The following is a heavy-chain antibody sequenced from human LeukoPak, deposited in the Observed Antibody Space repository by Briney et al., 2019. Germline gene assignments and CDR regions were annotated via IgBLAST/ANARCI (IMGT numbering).Heavy chain of an antibody. V-gene: IGHV1-46*01. D-gene: IGHD3-3*01. CDR2: YNPSAGST. CDR1: GYTFTSHY. Sequence: ASVKVSCRASGYTFTSHYMHWVRQAPGQGLEWMGIYNPSAGSTSYPQKFQGRVTMTRDTSTITVYMELSSLRSEDTSVYYCAAPGSAGFVGNFWCGSLDFWGQGTLVTVSS. CDR3: AAPGSAGFVGNFWCGSLDF. J-gene: IGHJ4*02.